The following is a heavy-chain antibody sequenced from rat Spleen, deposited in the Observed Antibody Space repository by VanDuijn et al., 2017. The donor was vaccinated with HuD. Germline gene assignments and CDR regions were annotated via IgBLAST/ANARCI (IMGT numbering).Heavy chain of an antibody. J-gene: IGHJ1*01. Sequence: EVQLVESGGGLVQPGRSLKLSCAASGFTFSNYDMAWVRQAPTKGLEWVASISTGGGNTYYRDSVKGRFTISRDNAKSTLYLQMDSLRSEDTATYYCARLDTYDWYFDFWGPGTMVTVSS. V-gene: IGHV5S23*01. CDR2: ISTGGGNT. CDR1: GFTFSNYD. CDR3: ARLDTYDWYFDF. D-gene: IGHD2-2*01.